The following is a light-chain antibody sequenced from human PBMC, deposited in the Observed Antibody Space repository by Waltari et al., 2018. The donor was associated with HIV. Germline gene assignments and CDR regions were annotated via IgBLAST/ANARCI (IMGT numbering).Light chain of an antibody. CDR2: GNT. Sequence: QSVLTQPPSVSGAPGQRVTISCPGSSPNLGAGYDFHWYQQLPGTAPKLLIYGNTNRPSGVSDRFSGSKSGTSASLAITGLQAEDEADYYCQSYDSRQSGFWVFGGGTTLTVL. J-gene: IGLJ3*02. V-gene: IGLV1-40*01. CDR3: QSYDSRQSGFWV. CDR1: SPNLGAGYD.